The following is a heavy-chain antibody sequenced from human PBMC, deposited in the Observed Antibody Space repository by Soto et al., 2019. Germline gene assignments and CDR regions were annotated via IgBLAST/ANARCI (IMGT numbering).Heavy chain of an antibody. J-gene: IGHJ6*02. Sequence: SLKISCKASGYSLTSYWISWVRQKPGKGLEWMGNIDPSDSYTNYSPSFQGHVTISADMSINTAYLQWYSLKASDTAMYYCARQDVWGQGTTVTVSS. V-gene: IGHV5-10-1*01. CDR3: ARQDV. CDR2: IDPSDSYT. CDR1: GYSLTSYW.